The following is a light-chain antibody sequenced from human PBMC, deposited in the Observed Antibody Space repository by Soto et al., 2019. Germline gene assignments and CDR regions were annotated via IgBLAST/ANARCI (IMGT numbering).Light chain of an antibody. V-gene: IGLV1-44*01. Sequence: QSVLTQPPSASGATGQRVTISCSGSDSNVGSTAVNWYQQVPGTAPKLLIFINNQRPSGVSDRFSGSKSGTSASLAISGLQAEDEADYYCSAWDDSLHVWLFGGGTKLTVL. J-gene: IGLJ3*02. CDR1: DSNVGSTA. CDR3: SAWDDSLHVWL. CDR2: INN.